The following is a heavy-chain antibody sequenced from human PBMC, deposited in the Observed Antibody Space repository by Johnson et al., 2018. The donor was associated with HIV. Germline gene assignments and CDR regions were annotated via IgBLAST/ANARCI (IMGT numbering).Heavy chain of an antibody. CDR1: GFTFSDYY. CDR3: ARDSGGMYSSGWYGLGAFDI. J-gene: IGHJ3*02. CDR2: ISSSGSTI. D-gene: IGHD6-19*01. V-gene: IGHV3-11*04. Sequence: QVQVVESGGGLVKPGGSLRLSCAASGFTFSDYYMSWIRQAPGKGLEWVSYISSSGSTIYYADSVKGRFTISRDNAKNSLYLQMNSLRAEETAVYYCARDSGGMYSSGWYGLGAFDIWGQGTMVTVS.